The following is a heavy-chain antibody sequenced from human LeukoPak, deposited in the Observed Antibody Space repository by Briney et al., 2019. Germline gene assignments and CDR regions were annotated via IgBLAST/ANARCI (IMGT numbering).Heavy chain of an antibody. CDR2: IIPIFGTA. V-gene: IGHV1-69*13. CDR3: AKGRRPRYSSSSSWDIRPYYFDY. J-gene: IGHJ4*02. Sequence: ASVKVSCKASRGTFSSYAISWVRQAPGQGLEWMGRIIPIFGTANYAQKFQGRVTITADESTSTAYMELSSLRSEDTAVYYCAKGRRPRYSSSSSWDIRPYYFDYWGQGTLVTVSS. D-gene: IGHD6-6*01. CDR1: RGTFSSYA.